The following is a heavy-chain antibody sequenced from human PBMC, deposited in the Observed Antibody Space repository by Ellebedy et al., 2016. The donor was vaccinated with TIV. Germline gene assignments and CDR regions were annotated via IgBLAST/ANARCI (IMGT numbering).Heavy chain of an antibody. CDR1: GFTFSSYD. CDR2: IGTAGDT. Sequence: GGSLRLXXAASGFTFSSYDMHWVRQATGKGLEWVSAIGTAGDTYYPGSVKGRFTISRENAKNSLYLQMNSLRAGDTAVYYCARGSGHDAFDIWGQGTMVTVSS. J-gene: IGHJ3*02. D-gene: IGHD5-12*01. CDR3: ARGSGHDAFDI. V-gene: IGHV3-13*04.